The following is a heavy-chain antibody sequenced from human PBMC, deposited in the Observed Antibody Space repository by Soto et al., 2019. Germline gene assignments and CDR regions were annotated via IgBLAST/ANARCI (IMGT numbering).Heavy chain of an antibody. CDR2: INPNSGGT. CDR1: GYTFTGYY. J-gene: IGHJ6*02. Sequence: EASVKVSCKASGYTFTGYYMHWVRQAPGQGLEWMGWINPNSGGTNYAQKFQGWVTMTRDTSISTAYMELSRLRSDDTAVYYCARVGVAARRQGYYGMDVWGQGTTVTVSS. D-gene: IGHD6-6*01. CDR3: ARVGVAARRQGYYGMDV. V-gene: IGHV1-2*04.